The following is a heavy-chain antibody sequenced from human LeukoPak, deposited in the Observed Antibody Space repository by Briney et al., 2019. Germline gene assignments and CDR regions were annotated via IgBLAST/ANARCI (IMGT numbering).Heavy chain of an antibody. CDR3: AREGSGWYDNWFDP. CDR1: GGSISSSNW. Sequence: PPETLSLTCAVSGGSISSSNWWSWVRQPPGKGLEWIGEIYHSGSTNYNPSLKSRVTISVDKSKNQFSLKLSSVTAADTAVYYCAREGSGWYDNWFDPWGQGTLVTVSS. J-gene: IGHJ5*02. CDR2: IYHSGST. D-gene: IGHD6-19*01. V-gene: IGHV4-4*03.